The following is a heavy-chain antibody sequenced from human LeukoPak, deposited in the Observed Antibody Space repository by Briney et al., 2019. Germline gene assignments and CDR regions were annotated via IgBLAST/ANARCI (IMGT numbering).Heavy chain of an antibody. D-gene: IGHD6-6*01. Sequence: GRSLRLSCAASGFTFSSYGMHWVRQAPGKGLEWVAVISYDGSNKYYADSVKGRFTISRDNSKNTLYLQMNSLRAEDTAVYYCARGRPIDVWGQGTTVTVSS. J-gene: IGHJ6*02. CDR3: ARGRPIDV. CDR1: GFTFSSYG. V-gene: IGHV3-30*03. CDR2: ISYDGSNK.